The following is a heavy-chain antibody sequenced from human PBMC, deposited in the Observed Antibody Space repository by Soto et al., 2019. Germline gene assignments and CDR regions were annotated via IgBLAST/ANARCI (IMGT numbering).Heavy chain of an antibody. J-gene: IGHJ3*02. Sequence: ASVKVSCKVSGYTLTELSMHWVRQAPGKGLEWMGGFDPEDGETIYAQNLQGRVIMTADTSTSTAYMELRSLRAGDTAVYYCAREKSGSTPDGAFDIWGQGTMVTVSS. CDR1: GYTLTELS. CDR2: FDPEDGET. CDR3: AREKSGSTPDGAFDI. V-gene: IGHV1-24*01. D-gene: IGHD1-26*01.